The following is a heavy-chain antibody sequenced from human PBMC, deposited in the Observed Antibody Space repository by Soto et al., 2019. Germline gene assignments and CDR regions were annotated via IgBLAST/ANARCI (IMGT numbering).Heavy chain of an antibody. CDR3: ARADYEILTGSYAMDV. D-gene: IGHD3-9*01. CDR1: DDFISSYY. V-gene: IGHV4-4*07. Sequence: SETLSLTCTVSDDFISSYYWNWIRQPAGKGLEWIGRVSTNGATNYNPSLESRITMSVDTSKNQFSLKLTSVTAADTAVYFCARADYEILTGSYAMDVWGQGTTVTVSS. CDR2: VSTNGAT. J-gene: IGHJ6*02.